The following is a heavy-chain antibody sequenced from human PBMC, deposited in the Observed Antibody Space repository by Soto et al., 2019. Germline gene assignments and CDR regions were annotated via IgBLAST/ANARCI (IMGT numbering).Heavy chain of an antibody. D-gene: IGHD6-19*01. CDR3: ARDRSGQQWRRFQYYFDY. CDR2: INPSGGST. Sequence: ASVKVSCKASGYTFTSYYMHWVRQAPGQGLEWMGIINPSGGSTSYAQKFQGRVTMTRDTSTSTVYMELSSLRSEDTAVYYCARDRSGQQWRRFQYYFDYWGQGTLVTVSS. V-gene: IGHV1-46*01. CDR1: GYTFTSYY. J-gene: IGHJ4*02.